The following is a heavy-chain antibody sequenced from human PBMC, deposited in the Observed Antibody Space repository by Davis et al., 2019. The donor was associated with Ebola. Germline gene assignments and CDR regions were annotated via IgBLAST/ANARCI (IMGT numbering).Heavy chain of an antibody. CDR3: VRGGWDNVMVVATIHLLDY. J-gene: IGHJ4*02. CDR1: GFTFSSYG. D-gene: IGHD2-15*01. V-gene: IGHV3-33*01. CDR2: IWYDGSNK. Sequence: GESLKISCAASGFTFSSYGRHWVRQAPGKGLEWVAVIWYDGSNKYYEDSVKGRFTISRDNSKNTLYLQMNSLRADDTAMYYCVRGGWDNVMVVATIHLLDYWGQGILVTVSS.